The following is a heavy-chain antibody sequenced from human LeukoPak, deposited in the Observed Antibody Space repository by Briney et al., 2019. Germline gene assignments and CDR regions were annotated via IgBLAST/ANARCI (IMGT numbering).Heavy chain of an antibody. D-gene: IGHD3-3*01. V-gene: IGHV3-23*01. CDR3: ARGGFLRNSYYYYMDV. Sequence: GGSLRLSCAASGFTFSSYAMSWVRQAPGKGLEWASAISGSGGSTYYADSVKGRFTISRDNSKNTQYLQMNSLRAEDTAVYYCARGGFLRNSYYYYMDVWGKGTTVTVSS. CDR2: ISGSGGST. J-gene: IGHJ6*03. CDR1: GFTFSSYA.